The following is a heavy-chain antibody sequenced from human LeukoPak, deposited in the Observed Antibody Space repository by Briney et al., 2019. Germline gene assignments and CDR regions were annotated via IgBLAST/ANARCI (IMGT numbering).Heavy chain of an antibody. CDR1: GFTFSSYW. V-gene: IGHV3-7*01. CDR3: ARRIQQLTTTAEYFQH. J-gene: IGHJ1*01. D-gene: IGHD6-13*01. CDR2: IKKDGSEK. Sequence: GGSLRLSCAASGFTFSSYWMSWVRQAPGKGLEWVANIKKDGSEKYYVDAVKGRFTISRDNAKKSLYLQMNSLRAEDTAVYYCARRIQQLTTTAEYFQHWGQGTLVTVSS.